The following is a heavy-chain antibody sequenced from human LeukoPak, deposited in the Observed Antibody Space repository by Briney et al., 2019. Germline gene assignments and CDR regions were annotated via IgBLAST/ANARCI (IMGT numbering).Heavy chain of an antibody. J-gene: IGHJ4*02. Sequence: GGSLRLSCAASGFTFSSYWMSWVRQAPGKGLEWVANIKQDGNEKYYVDSVKGRFTISRDNAKNSLYLQMNSLRAEDTAVYYCARESGYTAPGMDYWGQGTLVTVSS. V-gene: IGHV3-7*01. CDR2: IKQDGNEK. CDR1: GFTFSSYW. CDR3: ARESGYTAPGMDY. D-gene: IGHD5-18*01.